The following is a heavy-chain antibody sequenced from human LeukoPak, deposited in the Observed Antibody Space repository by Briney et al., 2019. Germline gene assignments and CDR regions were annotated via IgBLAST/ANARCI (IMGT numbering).Heavy chain of an antibody. V-gene: IGHV3-30*04. CDR2: ISYDGSNK. CDR1: GFTSSSYA. D-gene: IGHD1-26*01. Sequence: GGSLRLSCAASGFTSSSYAMHWVRQAPGKGLEWVAVISYDGSNKYYADSVKGRFTISRDNSKNTLYLQMNSLRAGDTAVYYCARGGSGSYFDYWGQGTLVTVSS. J-gene: IGHJ4*02. CDR3: ARGGSGSYFDY.